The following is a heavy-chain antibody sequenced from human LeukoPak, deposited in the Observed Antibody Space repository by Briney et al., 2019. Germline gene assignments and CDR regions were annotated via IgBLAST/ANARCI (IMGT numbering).Heavy chain of an antibody. D-gene: IGHD5-18*01. CDR1: GGSISSYY. CDR3: ARDFRGYSYGHEWFDP. CDR2: IYTSGST. J-gene: IGHJ5*02. Sequence: SETLSLACTVSGGSISSYYWSWIRQPAGKGLEWIGRIYTSGSTNYNPSLKSRVTISVDTSKNQFSLKLSSVTAADTAVYYCARDFRGYSYGHEWFDPWGQGTLVTVSS. V-gene: IGHV4-4*07.